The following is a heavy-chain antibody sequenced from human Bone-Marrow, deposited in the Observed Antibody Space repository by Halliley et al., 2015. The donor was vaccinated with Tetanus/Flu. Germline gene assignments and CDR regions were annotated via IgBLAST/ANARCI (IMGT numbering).Heavy chain of an antibody. CDR3: ARIGGTSKWELYYYGMDV. J-gene: IGHJ6*02. Sequence: TLSLTCTVSGGYISSHYWSWIRQSPAKGLECIGHIYYNGSTNYNPSLKSRVTISVDTSKNQFSLKLRSVTAADSAVYYCARIGGTSKWELYYYGMDVWGQGTTVTVSS. D-gene: IGHD1-26*01. V-gene: IGHV4-59*11. CDR1: GGYISSHY. CDR2: IYYNGST.